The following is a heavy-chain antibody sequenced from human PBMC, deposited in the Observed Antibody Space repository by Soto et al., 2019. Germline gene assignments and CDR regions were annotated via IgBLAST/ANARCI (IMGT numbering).Heavy chain of an antibody. CDR2: ISAYNGNT. CDR3: AGDIAAAGRDAFDI. D-gene: IGHD6-13*01. V-gene: IGHV1-18*01. J-gene: IGHJ3*02. CDR1: VYTFTIYG. Sequence: ASVKVSCKASVYTFTIYGSIWVRQAPGQGLEWMGWISAYNGNTNYAQKLQGRVTMTTDTSTSTAYMELRSLRSDDTAVYYSAGDIAAAGRDAFDIWGQGTMVTVSS.